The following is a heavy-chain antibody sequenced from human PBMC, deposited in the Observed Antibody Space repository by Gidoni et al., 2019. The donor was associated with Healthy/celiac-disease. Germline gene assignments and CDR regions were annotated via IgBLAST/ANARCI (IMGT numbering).Heavy chain of an antibody. D-gene: IGHD3-10*01. CDR1: GGSFSGYY. V-gene: IGHV4-34*01. Sequence: QVQLQQWGAGLLKPSETLSLTCAVYGGSFSGYYWSWIRQPPGKGLEWIGEINHSGSTNYNPSLKSRVTISVDTSKNQFSLKLSSVTAADTAVYYCARGRSGTLPRRNWFDPWGQGTLVTVSS. J-gene: IGHJ5*02. CDR2: INHSGST. CDR3: ARGRSGTLPRRNWFDP.